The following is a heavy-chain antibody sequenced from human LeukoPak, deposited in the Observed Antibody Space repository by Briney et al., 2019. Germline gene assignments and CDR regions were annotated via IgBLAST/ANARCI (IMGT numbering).Heavy chain of an antibody. CDR2: IRYDGSHK. CDR3: AQKYSSGWYDKGFDY. Sequence: GGSLRLSCTVSGIIFSSYGMHWVRQAPGKWLEWVAFIRYDGSHKYYADSVKGRFTISRDNSKNTLYLQMNSLTAEDTAVYYCAQKYSSGWYDKGFDYWGQGTLVTVSS. D-gene: IGHD6-19*01. CDR1: GIIFSSYG. J-gene: IGHJ4*02. V-gene: IGHV3-30*02.